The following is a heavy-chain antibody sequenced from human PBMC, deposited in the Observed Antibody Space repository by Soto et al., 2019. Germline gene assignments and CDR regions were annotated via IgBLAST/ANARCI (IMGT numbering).Heavy chain of an antibody. CDR2: ISYDGSNK. V-gene: IGHV3-30*18. J-gene: IGHJ3*02. CDR3: AKLGSGQISPLSDAFDI. Sequence: GGSLRLSCAASGFTFSSYGMHWVRQAPGKGLEWVAVISYDGSNKYYADSVKGRFTISRDNSKNTLYLQMNSLRAEDTAVYYCAKLGSGQISPLSDAFDIWGQGTMVTVSS. CDR1: GFTFSSYG. D-gene: IGHD2-2*03.